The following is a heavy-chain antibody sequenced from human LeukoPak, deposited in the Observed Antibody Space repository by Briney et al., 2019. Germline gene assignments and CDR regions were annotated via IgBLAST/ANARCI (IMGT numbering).Heavy chain of an antibody. D-gene: IGHD1-20*01. CDR2: INHSGST. J-gene: IGHJ5*02. Sequence: SGTLSLTCAVSGGSISSSSYYWGWIRQPPGKGLEWIGEINHSGSTNYNPSLKSRVTISVDTSKNQFSLKLSSVTAADTAVYYCARGSRYNWNPEGNSWFDPWGQGTLVTVSS. CDR3: ARGSRYNWNPEGNSWFDP. CDR1: GGSISSSSYY. V-gene: IGHV4-39*07.